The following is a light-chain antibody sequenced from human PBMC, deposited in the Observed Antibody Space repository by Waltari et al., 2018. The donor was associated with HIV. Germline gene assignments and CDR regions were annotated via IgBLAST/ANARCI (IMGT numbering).Light chain of an antibody. CDR1: SKDLGIHTL. J-gene: IGLJ3*02. Sequence: QSALTQPASFFGSFGQSVVISSPETSKDLGIHTLFSWYQHHPGKVPRIIIYEVTKRPSGVSNRFSGSKSANTASLMISGLQAEDEADYYCSSYAGGHSWVFGGGTKLTVL. V-gene: IGLV2-23*02. CDR3: SSYAGGHSWV. CDR2: EVT.